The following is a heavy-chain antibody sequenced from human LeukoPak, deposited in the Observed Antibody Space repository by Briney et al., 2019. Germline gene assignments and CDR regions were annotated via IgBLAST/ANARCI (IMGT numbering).Heavy chain of an antibody. D-gene: IGHD3-22*01. CDR2: ISAYNGNT. V-gene: IGHV1-18*01. J-gene: IGHJ3*02. CDR3: VYYDSSGLNAFDI. Sequence: GASVKVSCKASGGTFSSYGISWVRQAPGQGLEWMGWISAYNGNTNYAQKLQGRVTMTTDTSTSTAYMELRSLRSDDTAVYYCVYYDSSGLNAFDIWGQGTMVTVSS. CDR1: GGTFSSYG.